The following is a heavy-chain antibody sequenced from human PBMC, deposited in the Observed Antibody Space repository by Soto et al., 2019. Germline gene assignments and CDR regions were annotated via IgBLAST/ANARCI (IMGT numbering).Heavy chain of an antibody. CDR3: AKEAEMATTPLFDY. CDR1: GFTFSSYG. CDR2: VSYDGSNK. V-gene: IGHV3-30*18. J-gene: IGHJ4*02. Sequence: VQLVESGGGMVQPGRSLRLSCAASGFTFSSYGMHWVRQAPGKGQEWVAVVSYDGSNKYYEDSVNGRFTISRDNSKNTMYRQMNSLRAEDTAVYYCAKEAEMATTPLFDYWGQGTLVTVSS. D-gene: IGHD5-12*01.